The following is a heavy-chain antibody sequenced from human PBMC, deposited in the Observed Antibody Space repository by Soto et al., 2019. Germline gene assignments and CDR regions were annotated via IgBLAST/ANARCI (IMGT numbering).Heavy chain of an antibody. CDR1: GFTFRNYA. CDR2: ISGSGGTT. D-gene: IGHD2-2*01. Sequence: EVQLLESGGGLVQPGGSLRLSCAASGFTFRNYAMSWARQAPGKGLEWVSAISGSGGTTHYADSVKGRFTISRDNSKKTLYLQVNSLRVEDTAVYYCAKDRSSTICYAFDYWGQGSLVTVSS. V-gene: IGHV3-23*01. CDR3: AKDRSSTICYAFDY. J-gene: IGHJ4*02.